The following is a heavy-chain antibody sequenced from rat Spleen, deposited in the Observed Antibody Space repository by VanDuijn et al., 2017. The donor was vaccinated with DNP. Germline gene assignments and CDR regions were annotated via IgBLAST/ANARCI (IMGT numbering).Heavy chain of an antibody. Sequence: EVQLVESGGGLVQPGRSLKLSCAASGFTFSDYNMAWVRQALKKGLEWVATISYDGSRTYYGDSVKGRFTISRDNAKNTLYLQMDSLRSEDTATYYCARHDGTEGIDFDYWGQGVMVTVSS. D-gene: IGHD1-11*01. V-gene: IGHV5-7*01. CDR1: GFTFSDYN. CDR2: ISYDGSRT. J-gene: IGHJ2*01. CDR3: ARHDGTEGIDFDY.